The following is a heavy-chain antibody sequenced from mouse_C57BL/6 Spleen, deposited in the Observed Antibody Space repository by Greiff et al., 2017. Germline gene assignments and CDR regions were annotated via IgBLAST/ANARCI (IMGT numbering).Heavy chain of an antibody. CDR3: ARTGSSYYFDY. J-gene: IGHJ2*01. CDR1: GYTFTSYW. CDR2: IDPSDSYT. V-gene: IGHV1-69*01. Sequence: VQLQQPGAELVMPGASVKLSCKASGYTFTSYWMHWVKQRPGQGLEWIGEIDPSDSYTNYNQEIKGKSTLTVDESSSTAYMQLSSLTSEDSAVYYCARTGSSYYFDYWGQGTTLTVSS. D-gene: IGHD1-1*01.